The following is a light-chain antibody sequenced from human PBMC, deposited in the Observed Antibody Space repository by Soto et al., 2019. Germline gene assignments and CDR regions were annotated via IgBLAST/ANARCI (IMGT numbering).Light chain of an antibody. V-gene: IGKV1-5*03. Sequence: DIQMTQSPSTLSASVGDRVTITCRASQSISSWLAWYQQKPGKAPKLLIYKASSLESGVPSRFSGSGSGTESTLTISTLQPDVFATYYCQQYNSYPFTFGPGTKVNIK. J-gene: IGKJ3*01. CDR3: QQYNSYPFT. CDR1: QSISSW. CDR2: KAS.